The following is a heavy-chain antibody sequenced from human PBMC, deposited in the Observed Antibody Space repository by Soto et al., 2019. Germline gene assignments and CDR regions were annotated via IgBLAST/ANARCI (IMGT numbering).Heavy chain of an antibody. CDR3: VRTAREGAVAPHWFDR. D-gene: IGHD2-21*02. CDR2: VYYTGST. J-gene: IGHJ5*02. Sequence: PSETLSLTCTVSGASISSTDYYWSWIRQAPGKGLEWIGYVYYTGSTYYNPSLMSRLTISVDTSKNQFSLKLTSVTAAETAVYYXVRTAREGAVAPHWFDRWGQGTQVTVSS. V-gene: IGHV4-30-4*08. CDR1: GASISSTDYY.